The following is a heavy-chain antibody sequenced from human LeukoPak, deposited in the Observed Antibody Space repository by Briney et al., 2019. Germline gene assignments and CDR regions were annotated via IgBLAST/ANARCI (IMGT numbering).Heavy chain of an antibody. CDR3: ARWGRDYYDSSGYPY. J-gene: IGHJ4*02. CDR2: INPNSGGT. V-gene: IGHV1-2*02. Sequence: ASVKVSCKASGYTFTGYYMHWVRQAPGQGLEWMGWINPNSGGTNYAQKFQGRVTMTRDTSISTAYMELSRLRSDDTAVYYCARWGRDYYDSSGYPYWGQGTLVTVSS. CDR1: GYTFTGYY. D-gene: IGHD3-22*01.